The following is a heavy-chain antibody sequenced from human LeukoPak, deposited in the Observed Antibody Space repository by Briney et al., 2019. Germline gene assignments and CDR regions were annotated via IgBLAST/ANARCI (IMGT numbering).Heavy chain of an antibody. CDR1: GGSISSYY. CDR3: ARGLTMVFDY. J-gene: IGHJ4*02. D-gene: IGHD3-10*01. Sequence: SETLSLTCTVSGGSISSYYWSWIRQPAGKGLEWIGRIYSFGSTNYNPSLKSRVTMSVDTSKNQFSLRLSSVTAADTAVYYCARGLTMVFDYWGQGTLVTVSS. CDR2: IYSFGST. V-gene: IGHV4-4*07.